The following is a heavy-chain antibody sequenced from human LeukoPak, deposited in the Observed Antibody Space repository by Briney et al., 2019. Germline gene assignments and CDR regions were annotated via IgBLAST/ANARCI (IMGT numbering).Heavy chain of an antibody. Sequence: PGGSLRLSCAASGFTFSSYTMSWVRQAPGKGLEWVSAISGSGGSTYYADSVKGRFTISRDNSKNTLYLQMNSLRAEDTAVYYCAKQQWLVRGAFDYWGQGTLVTVSS. CDR1: GFTFSSYT. V-gene: IGHV3-23*01. CDR2: ISGSGGST. D-gene: IGHD6-19*01. CDR3: AKQQWLVRGAFDY. J-gene: IGHJ4*02.